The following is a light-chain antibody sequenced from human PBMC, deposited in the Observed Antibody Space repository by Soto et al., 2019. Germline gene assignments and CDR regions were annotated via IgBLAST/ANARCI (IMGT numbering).Light chain of an antibody. CDR1: QSVRSSH. J-gene: IGKJ4*01. V-gene: IGKV3-20*01. Sequence: EIVLTQSPGTLSLSPGERATLSCRASQSVRSSHLAWYQQMPGQAPRLLIYGASNRATGIPDRFSGSGSGTDFTLTITRLETQDSAPYYCQQYSSSPLTFGGATKVDIK. CDR3: QQYSSSPLT. CDR2: GAS.